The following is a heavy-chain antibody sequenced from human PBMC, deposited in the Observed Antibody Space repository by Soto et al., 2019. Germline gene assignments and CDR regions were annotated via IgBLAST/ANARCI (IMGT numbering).Heavy chain of an antibody. Sequence: PGGSLRLACAASGFTFSTDCMHWVRQAPGKGLEWVAVISYDGSNKYYADSVKGRFTISRDNSKNTLYLQMNSLRAEDTAVYYCAKDRILYLSLGMDVWGQGTPVTVSS. V-gene: IGHV3-30*18. D-gene: IGHD3-3*01. CDR3: AKDRILYLSLGMDV. J-gene: IGHJ6*02. CDR2: ISYDGSNK. CDR1: GFTFSTDC.